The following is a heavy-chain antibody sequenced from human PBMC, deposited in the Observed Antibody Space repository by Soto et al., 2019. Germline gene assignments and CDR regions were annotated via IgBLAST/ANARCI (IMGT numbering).Heavy chain of an antibody. J-gene: IGHJ4*02. Sequence: ASVKVSCKASGYTFTSYAMHWARQAPGQRLEWMGWINAGNGNTKYSQKFQGRVTITRDTSASTAYMELSSLRSEDTAVYYCARDRGSSWPIDYWGQGTLVTVSS. CDR3: ARDRGSSWPIDY. D-gene: IGHD6-13*01. CDR1: GYTFTSYA. CDR2: INAGNGNT. V-gene: IGHV1-3*01.